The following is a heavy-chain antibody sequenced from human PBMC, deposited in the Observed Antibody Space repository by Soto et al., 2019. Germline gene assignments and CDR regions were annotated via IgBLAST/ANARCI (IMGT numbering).Heavy chain of an antibody. J-gene: IGHJ3*02. V-gene: IGHV1-8*01. CDR2: MNPKSANT. CDR1: RYTFISYD. Sequence: ASVKVSCKASRYTFISYDINWVRQATGQGLEWMGWMNPKSANTGYAQNFQGRVTMTRNTSISTAYMELSSLRSEDTAVYYCVIFVGSGSYYILADTDAFDIWGQGTMVTVSS. CDR3: VIFVGSGSYYILADTDAFDI. D-gene: IGHD3-10*01.